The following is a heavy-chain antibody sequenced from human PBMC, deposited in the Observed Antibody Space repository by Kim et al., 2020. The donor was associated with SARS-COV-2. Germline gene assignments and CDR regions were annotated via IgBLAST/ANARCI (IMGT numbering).Heavy chain of an antibody. J-gene: IGHJ4*02. CDR3: ARSGLAGPHQR. CDR1: GYTFTSYA. D-gene: IGHD3-10*01. V-gene: IGHV7-4-1*02. CDR2: NNTNTGNP. Sequence: ASVKVSCKASGYTFTSYAMNWVRQAPGQGLEWMGWNNTNTGNPTYAQGFTGRFVFSLDTSVSTAYLQISSLKAEDTAGYYCARSGLAGPHQRWGQGTLVTVAS.